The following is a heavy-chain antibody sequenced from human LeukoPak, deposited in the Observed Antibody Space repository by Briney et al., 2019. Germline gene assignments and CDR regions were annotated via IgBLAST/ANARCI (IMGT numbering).Heavy chain of an antibody. Sequence: GGSLRLSCAASGFTFSNHAMYWVRQAPGKGLQWVSVISGGGRTTEYADSVKGRFTVSRDNSVNTLSLHMDSLRVEDTAIYYCAKNVVFTRYLGSWGQGTLVTVSS. V-gene: IGHV3-23*01. J-gene: IGHJ4*02. D-gene: IGHD2-21*01. CDR1: GFTFSNHA. CDR3: AKNVVFTRYLGS. CDR2: ISGGGRTT.